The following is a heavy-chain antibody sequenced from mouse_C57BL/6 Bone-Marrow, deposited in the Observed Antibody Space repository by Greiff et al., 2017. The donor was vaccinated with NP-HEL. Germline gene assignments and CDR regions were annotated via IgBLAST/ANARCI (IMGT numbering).Heavy chain of an antibody. CDR1: GYAFTNYL. Sequence: QVQLQQSGAELVRPGTSVKVSCKASGYAFTNYLIEWVKQRPGQGLEWIGVINPGSGGTNYNEKFKGKATLTADKSSSTAYMQLSSLTSEDSAVYFCARWGGLLPYYAMDYWGQGTSVTVSS. V-gene: IGHV1-54*01. J-gene: IGHJ4*01. CDR3: ARWGGLLPYYAMDY. D-gene: IGHD1-1*01. CDR2: INPGSGGT.